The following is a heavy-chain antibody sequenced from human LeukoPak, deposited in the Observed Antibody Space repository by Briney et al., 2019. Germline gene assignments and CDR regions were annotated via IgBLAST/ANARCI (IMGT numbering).Heavy chain of an antibody. CDR3: ATDLTGPEDY. J-gene: IGHJ4*02. CDR1: GFTFRRYW. CDR2: IKQDGSEK. Sequence: GGSLRLSCAASGFTFRRYWMSWARQASGKGLEWVANIKQDGSEKYYVDSVKGRFTISRDNAKNTLYLQMNSLRADDTAVYYCATDLTGPEDYWGQGTLVTVSS. V-gene: IGHV3-7*01.